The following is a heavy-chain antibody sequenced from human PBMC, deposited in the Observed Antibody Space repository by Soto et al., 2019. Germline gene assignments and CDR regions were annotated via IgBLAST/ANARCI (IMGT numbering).Heavy chain of an antibody. CDR2: ISGSGGST. Sequence: GGSLRLSCAASGFTFSSYAMSWVRQAPGKGLEWVSAISGSGGSTYYADSVKGRFTISRDNSKNTLYLQMNSLRAEDTAVYYCAKESFDYGDYPPAFDIWGQGTMVTVSS. CDR3: AKESFDYGDYPPAFDI. V-gene: IGHV3-23*01. J-gene: IGHJ3*02. D-gene: IGHD4-17*01. CDR1: GFTFSSYA.